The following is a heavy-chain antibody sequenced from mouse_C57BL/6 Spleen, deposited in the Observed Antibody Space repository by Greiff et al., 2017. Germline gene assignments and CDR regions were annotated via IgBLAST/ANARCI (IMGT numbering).Heavy chain of an antibody. CDR2: ISDGGSYT. Sequence: EVKLMESGGGLVKPGGSLKLSCAASGFTFSSYAMSWVRQTPEKRLEWVATISDGGSYTYYPDNVKGRFTISRDNAKNNLYLQMSHLKSEDTAMYYCARDPIYYFDYWGQGTTLTVSS. D-gene: IGHD6-5*01. CDR1: GFTFSSYA. CDR3: ARDPIYYFDY. V-gene: IGHV5-4*01. J-gene: IGHJ2*01.